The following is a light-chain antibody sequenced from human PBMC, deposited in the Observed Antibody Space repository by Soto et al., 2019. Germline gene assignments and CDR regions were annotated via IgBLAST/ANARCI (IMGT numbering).Light chain of an antibody. Sequence: IHLTQSPYDMSAAVGGSLTIKNRASQDISNFLAWFQQRPGKVPKRLIYAATRLESGFPSRFSGSGSGTEFTLTICGLQPEDFATYYCLQHKSYPRTFGQGTKVDIK. CDR1: QDISNF. CDR2: AAT. J-gene: IGKJ1*01. CDR3: LQHKSYPRT. V-gene: IGKV1-17*03.